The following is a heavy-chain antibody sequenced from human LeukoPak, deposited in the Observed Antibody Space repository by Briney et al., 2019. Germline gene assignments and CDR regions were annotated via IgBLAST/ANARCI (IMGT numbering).Heavy chain of an antibody. CDR3: ANQLIDHLEYYFDY. CDR2: ISAYNGNT. J-gene: IGHJ4*02. Sequence: ASVKVSCKASGYTFTSYGISWVRQAPGQGLEWMGWISAYNGNTNYAQKLQGRVTMTTDTSTSTVYMELRSLRSDDTAVYYCANQLIDHLEYYFDYWGQGTLVTVSS. D-gene: IGHD2-2*01. V-gene: IGHV1-18*01. CDR1: GYTFTSYG.